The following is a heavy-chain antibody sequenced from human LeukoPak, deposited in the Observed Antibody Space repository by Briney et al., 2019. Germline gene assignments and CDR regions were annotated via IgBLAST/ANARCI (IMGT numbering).Heavy chain of an antibody. V-gene: IGHV4-4*02. D-gene: IGHD2-2*01. CDR1: GGSISSSNW. J-gene: IGHJ3*02. CDR2: IYHSGST. Sequence: SETLSLTCAVSGGSISSSNWWSWVRQPPGKGLEWIGEIYHSGSTNYNPSLKSRVTISVDKSKNQFSLKLSSVTAADTAVYYCARYKAVALYCSSTSCPYNAFDIWGQGTMVTVSS. CDR3: ARYKAVALYCSSTSCPYNAFDI.